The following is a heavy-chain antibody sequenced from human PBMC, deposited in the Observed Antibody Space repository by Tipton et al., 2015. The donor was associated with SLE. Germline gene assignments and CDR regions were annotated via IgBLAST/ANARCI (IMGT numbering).Heavy chain of an antibody. D-gene: IGHD4-11*01. CDR3: ARGGHSNSPNWFDP. V-gene: IGHV4-39*07. J-gene: IGHJ5*02. Sequence: TLSLTCIVSGGSITSNNHCWGWIRQPPGKGLEWIGTTYYSGSPHYNPSLRSRVTISVDRSKNQFSLSLSSVTAADTAVYYCARGGHSNSPNWFDPWGQGTLITVSS. CDR2: TYYSGSP. CDR1: GGSITSNNHC.